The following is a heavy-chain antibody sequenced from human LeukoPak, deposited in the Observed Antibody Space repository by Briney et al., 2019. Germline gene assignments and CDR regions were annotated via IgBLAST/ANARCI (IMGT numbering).Heavy chain of an antibody. D-gene: IGHD3-9*01. Sequence: PSETLSLTCAVYGGSFSGYYWSWIRQPPGKGLEWIGEINHSGSTNYNPSLKSRVTISVDTSKNQFSLKLSSVTAADTAVYYCARAPLFILTGYLYWGQGTLVTVSS. CDR2: INHSGST. V-gene: IGHV4-34*01. CDR1: GGSFSGYY. CDR3: ARAPLFILTGYLY. J-gene: IGHJ4*02.